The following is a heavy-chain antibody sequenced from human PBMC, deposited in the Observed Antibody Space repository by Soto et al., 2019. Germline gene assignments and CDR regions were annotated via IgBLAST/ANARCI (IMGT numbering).Heavy chain of an antibody. Sequence: LCWEACRESFASYTMRWARQAPGQGLEWMGWIRAYNGNTNYAQKLQGRVTMTTDTSTSTAYMELRSLRFDYPAVYYSAKDLPTTAVRRHGTTVPVS. V-gene: IGHV1-18*01. J-gene: IGHJ6*02. CDR3: AKDLPTTAV. CDR1: RESFASYT. CDR2: IRAYNGNT.